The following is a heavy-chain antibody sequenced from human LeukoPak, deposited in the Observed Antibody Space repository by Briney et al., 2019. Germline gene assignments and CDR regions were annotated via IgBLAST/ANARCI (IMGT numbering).Heavy chain of an antibody. J-gene: IGHJ4*02. Sequence: GASAKVSCKASGYTFITYGISWVRQAPGQGLEWMGWINGNYGDTKYAQKIQGRVTMTKDTSTGTAYMELRSLRSDDTAVYYCARGEYYFDYWGQGTLVTVSS. CDR2: INGNYGDT. CDR1: GYTFITYG. V-gene: IGHV1-18*01. CDR3: ARGEYYFDY.